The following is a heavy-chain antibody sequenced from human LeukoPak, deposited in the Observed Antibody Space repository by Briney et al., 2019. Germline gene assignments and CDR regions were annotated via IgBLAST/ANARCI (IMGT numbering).Heavy chain of an antibody. CDR1: GDFITAYY. J-gene: IGHJ3*01. CDR3: ARISSSNWYNERGAFDV. CDR2: VYYTGST. D-gene: IGHD6-13*01. V-gene: IGHV4-59*01. Sequence: PSETLSLTCTVSGDFITAYYWSWVRQPPGKGLEWIGFVYYTGSTNYSPSLKSRVTISVDTSKNQFSLKLRSVTAADTAVYYCARISSSNWYNERGAFDVWGQGTMVTVSS.